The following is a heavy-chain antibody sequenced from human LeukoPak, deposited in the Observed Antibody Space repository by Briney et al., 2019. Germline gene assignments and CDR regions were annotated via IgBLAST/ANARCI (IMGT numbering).Heavy chain of an antibody. J-gene: IGHJ5*02. CDR1: GGTFSSYA. D-gene: IGHD4-11*01. V-gene: IGHV1-69*13. Sequence: ASVKVSFKASGGTFSSYAISWVRQAPGQGLEWMGGIIPIFGTANYAQKFQGRVTITADESTSTAYMELSSLRSEDTAVYYCARVDRIRQIPGSKDYSSYNWFDPWGQGTLVTVSS. CDR2: IIPIFGTA. CDR3: ARVDRIRQIPGSKDYSSYNWFDP.